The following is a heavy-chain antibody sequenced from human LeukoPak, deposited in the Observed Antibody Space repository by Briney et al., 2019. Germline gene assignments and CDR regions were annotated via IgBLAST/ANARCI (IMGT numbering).Heavy chain of an antibody. D-gene: IGHD2-8*01. CDR3: ARVLHAPYLIDS. CDR2: VFRLQTVRT. CDR1: DSSITSTYY. J-gene: IGHJ4*02. V-gene: IGHV4-38-2*02. Sequence: PSEILSLTCTVSDSSITSTYYWAWFRPPPGKGLEWIATVFRLQTVRTFNNPSLESRVTVSLDPSQNQFSLNLTSVTAADTALYFCARVLHAPYLIDSWGQGTLVTVPS.